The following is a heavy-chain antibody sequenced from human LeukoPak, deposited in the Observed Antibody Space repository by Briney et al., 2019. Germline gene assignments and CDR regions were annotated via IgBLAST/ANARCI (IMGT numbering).Heavy chain of an antibody. CDR3: AKRSGYCSGGSCYSSPGYYFDY. Sequence: GGSLRLSCAASGFTFDDYGMSWVRQAPGKGLEWVSGISGSVVSTYYADSVKGRFTISRDNSKNTLYLQMNSLRAEDTAVYYCAKRSGYCSGGSCYSSPGYYFDYWGQGTLVTVSS. V-gene: IGHV3-23*01. D-gene: IGHD2-15*01. CDR1: GFTFDDYG. J-gene: IGHJ4*02. CDR2: ISGSVVST.